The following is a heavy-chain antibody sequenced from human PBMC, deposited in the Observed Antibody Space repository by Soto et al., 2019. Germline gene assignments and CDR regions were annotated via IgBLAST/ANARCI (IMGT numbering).Heavy chain of an antibody. CDR3: ARDLTGYYGSGSTDYYYGMDV. J-gene: IGHJ6*02. Sequence: ASVKVSSKASGYTLTGYYMHWVRQAPGQGLEWMGWINPNSGGTNYAQKFQGWVTMTRDTSISTAYMELSRLRSDDTAVYYCARDLTGYYGSGSTDYYYGMDVWGQGTTVTVS. CDR2: INPNSGGT. V-gene: IGHV1-2*04. D-gene: IGHD3-10*01. CDR1: GYTLTGYY.